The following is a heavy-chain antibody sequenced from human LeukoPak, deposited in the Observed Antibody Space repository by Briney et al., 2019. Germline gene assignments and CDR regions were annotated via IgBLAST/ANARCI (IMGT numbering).Heavy chain of an antibody. V-gene: IGHV3-74*01. CDR3: AKARDIVVVPGGYDY. J-gene: IGHJ4*02. CDR2: INSDGSST. D-gene: IGHD2-2*01. CDR1: GFTFSSYW. Sequence: GGSLRLSCAASGFTFSSYWMHWVRQAPGKGLVWVSRINSDGSSTSYADSVKGRFTISRDNAKNSLYLQMNSLRAEDTALYYCAKARDIVVVPGGYDYWGQGTLVTVSS.